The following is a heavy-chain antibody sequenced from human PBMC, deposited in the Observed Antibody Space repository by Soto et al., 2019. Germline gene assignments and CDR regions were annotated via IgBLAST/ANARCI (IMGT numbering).Heavy chain of an antibody. V-gene: IGHV3-30*18. CDR1: GFTFSSYG. Sequence: QVQLVESGGGVVQPGRSLRLSCAASGFTFSSYGMHWVRQAPGKGLEWVAVISYDGSNKYYADSVKGRFTISRDNSKNTLYLQMNSPRAEDPAVYYCAKDGGGGQHIAAAGTYVWYYFDYWGQGTLVTVSS. D-gene: IGHD6-13*01. CDR3: AKDGGGGQHIAAAGTYVWYYFDY. J-gene: IGHJ4*02. CDR2: ISYDGSNK.